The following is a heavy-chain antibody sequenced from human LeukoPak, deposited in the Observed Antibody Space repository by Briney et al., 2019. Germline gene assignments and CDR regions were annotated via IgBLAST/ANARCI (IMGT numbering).Heavy chain of an antibody. CDR1: GDSVSSNSVG. D-gene: IGHD5-12*01. CDR3: ARGYRYAFDY. V-gene: IGHV6-1*01. CDR2: TYYRSEWYY. Sequence: ASQTLSLTCAISGDSVSSNSVGWRWIRQSPSRGLEWLGRTYYRSEWYYNYAVSVKSRITIKPDTSKNQFSLRLNSVTPEDTAVYYCARGYRYAFDYWGQGTLVTVSS. J-gene: IGHJ4*02.